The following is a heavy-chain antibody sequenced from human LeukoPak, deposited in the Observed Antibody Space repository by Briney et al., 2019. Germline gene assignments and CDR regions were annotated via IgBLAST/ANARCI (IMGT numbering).Heavy chain of an antibody. Sequence: PGGSLRLSCAASALTFSSSAMHWVRQAPGTGREWVAYIRYDGRNKYYAESVEGRFTISRDNSQNMLFLQMNSLRGDDTAVYYCARDQGGFEYSSSSDWGQGTLVTVSS. CDR2: IRYDGRNK. CDR1: ALTFSSSA. D-gene: IGHD6-6*01. CDR3: ARDQGGFEYSSSSD. J-gene: IGHJ4*02. V-gene: IGHV3-30*02.